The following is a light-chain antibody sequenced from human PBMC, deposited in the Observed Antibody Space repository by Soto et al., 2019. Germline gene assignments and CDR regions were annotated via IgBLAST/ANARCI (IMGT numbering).Light chain of an antibody. Sequence: EIVMTQSPATLSVSPGERATLSCRASESVSSNLAWYQQTPGQTPRLLIHGATSRAPGVPDRFSGSKSGTDFTLTISRLEPEDFAVYYCQQYAGTPTFGQGTRLEI. J-gene: IGKJ5*01. CDR3: QQYAGTPT. CDR2: GAT. CDR1: ESVSSN. V-gene: IGKV3-20*01.